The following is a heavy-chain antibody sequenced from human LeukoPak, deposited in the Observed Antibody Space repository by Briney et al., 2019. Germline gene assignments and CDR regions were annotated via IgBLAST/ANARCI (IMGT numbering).Heavy chain of an antibody. CDR3: ARGSIVGATRTFDY. CDR2: ISSSSSYI. V-gene: IGHV3-21*01. J-gene: IGHJ4*02. CDR1: GFTFSSYG. D-gene: IGHD1-26*01. Sequence: PGGSLRLSCAASGFTFSSYGMNWVRQAPGKGLEWVSSISSSSSYIYYADSVKGRFTISRDNAKNSLYLQMNSLRAEDTAVYYCARGSIVGATRTFDYWGQGTLVTVSS.